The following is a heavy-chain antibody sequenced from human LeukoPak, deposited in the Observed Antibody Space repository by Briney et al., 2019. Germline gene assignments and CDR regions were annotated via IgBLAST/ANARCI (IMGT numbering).Heavy chain of an antibody. J-gene: IGHJ5*02. D-gene: IGHD2-2*01. CDR3: AKDVAGMRSWFDP. CDR1: GFTFSNYA. CDR2: ISGSGGST. V-gene: IGHV3-23*01. Sequence: GRSLRLSCAASGFTFSNYAMSWVRQAPGKGLEWVSAISGSGGSTYYADSVKGRFTISRDNSKNTLYLQMNSLRAEDTAVYYCAKDVAGMRSWFDPWGQGTLVTVSS.